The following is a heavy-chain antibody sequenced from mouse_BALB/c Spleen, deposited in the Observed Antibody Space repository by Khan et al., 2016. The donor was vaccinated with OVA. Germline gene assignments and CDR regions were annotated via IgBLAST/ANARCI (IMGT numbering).Heavy chain of an antibody. D-gene: IGHD1-2*01. Sequence: VQLKESGAEFVKPGASVRLSCTASGFNITNTYIHWVKQRPEQGLEWIGRIDPANGNTKYDPKFQGKATLTADTSSNTAFLQLSSLTSEDTAVXYCTHSLLLYAMDYWGQGTSVTVSS. J-gene: IGHJ4*01. CDR1: GFNITNTY. CDR2: IDPANGNT. V-gene: IGHV14-3*02. CDR3: THSLLLYAMDY.